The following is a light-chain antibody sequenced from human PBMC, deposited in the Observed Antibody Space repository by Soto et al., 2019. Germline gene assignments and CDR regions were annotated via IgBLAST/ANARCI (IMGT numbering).Light chain of an antibody. Sequence: QSALTQPRSVSGTPGQSVTISCTGTSSDVGGYNYVSWYQQHPGKAPKLMIYDVTTRPSGVPDRFSGSKSGNTASLTISGPQAEDEADYYCSSHAGSSVVFGAGTKV. J-gene: IGLJ1*01. CDR3: SSHAGSSVV. V-gene: IGLV2-11*01. CDR2: DVT. CDR1: SSDVGGYNY.